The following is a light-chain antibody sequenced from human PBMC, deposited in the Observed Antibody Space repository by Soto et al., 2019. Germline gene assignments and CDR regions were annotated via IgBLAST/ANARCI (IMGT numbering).Light chain of an antibody. CDR3: SSYTSSSIDYV. J-gene: IGLJ1*01. V-gene: IGLV2-14*01. CDR1: SSDVGGYNY. Sequence: QSALTQPASVSGSPGQSITISCTGTSSDVGGYNYVSWYQQHPGKAPKLMIYEVSKRPSGVSNRFSGSKSGNTASLTISGHQAEDEADYYCSSYTSSSIDYVFGTGTKLTVL. CDR2: EVS.